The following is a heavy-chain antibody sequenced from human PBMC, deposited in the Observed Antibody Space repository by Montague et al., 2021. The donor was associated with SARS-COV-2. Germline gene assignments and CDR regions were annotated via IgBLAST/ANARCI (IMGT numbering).Heavy chain of an antibody. Sequence: SETLSLTCAVHGGSFSTYSWNWIRQPPGKGLEWIGEIHHGGSTNYNPPLKSRVTISADTSKNQFSPKLTSVAAADTAVYYCARLGDGVVPSPILGVGPYYSYYYMDVWGKGTTVTVSS. V-gene: IGHV4-34*01. CDR2: IHHGGST. CDR1: GGSFSTYS. J-gene: IGHJ6*03. CDR3: ARLGDGVVPSPILGVGPYYSYYYMDV. D-gene: IGHD3-10*01.